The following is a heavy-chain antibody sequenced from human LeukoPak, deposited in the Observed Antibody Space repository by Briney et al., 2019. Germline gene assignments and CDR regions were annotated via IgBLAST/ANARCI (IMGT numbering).Heavy chain of an antibody. CDR3: ARVWFTGQNPLWFVSDNDAFDI. V-gene: IGHV3-48*04. Sequence: GGSLRLSCAASGFTLSSYWMSWIRQAPGKGLEWVSYISSSGSTIYYADSVKGRFTISRDNAKNSLYLQMNSLRAEDTAVYYCARVWFTGQNPLWFVSDNDAFDIWGQGTMVTVSS. J-gene: IGHJ3*02. CDR2: ISSSGSTI. D-gene: IGHD3-10*01. CDR1: GFTLSSYW.